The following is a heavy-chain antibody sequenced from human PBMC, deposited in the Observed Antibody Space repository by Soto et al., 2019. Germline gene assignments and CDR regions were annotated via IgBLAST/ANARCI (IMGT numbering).Heavy chain of an antibody. D-gene: IGHD6-13*01. CDR3: ARVMGSSWLYYYYGMDV. Sequence: PSETLSLTCAVYGGSFSGYYWSWIRQPPGKGLEWIGEINRSGSTNYNPSLKSRVTISVDTSKNQFSLKLSSVTAADTAVYYCARVMGSSWLYYYYGMDVWGQGTTVTVSS. V-gene: IGHV4-34*01. CDR1: GGSFSGYY. J-gene: IGHJ6*02. CDR2: INRSGST.